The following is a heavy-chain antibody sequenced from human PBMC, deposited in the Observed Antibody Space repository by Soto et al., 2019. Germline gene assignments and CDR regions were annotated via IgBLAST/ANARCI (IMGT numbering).Heavy chain of an antibody. CDR1: GYSFTSYW. CDR3: ARVENYYDSSGYYFYY. Sequence: PGESRKSSCKGSGYSFTSYWIGWVRQMPGKGLEWMGIIYPGDSDTRYSPSFQGQVTISADKSISTAYLQWSSLKASDTAMYYCARVENYYDSSGYYFYYWGLGTLVTVSS. CDR2: IYPGDSDT. J-gene: IGHJ4*02. V-gene: IGHV5-51*01. D-gene: IGHD3-22*01.